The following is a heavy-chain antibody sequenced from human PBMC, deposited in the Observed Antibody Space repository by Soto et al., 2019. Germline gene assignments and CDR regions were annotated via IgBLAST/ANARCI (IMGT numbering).Heavy chain of an antibody. J-gene: IGHJ6*02. CDR3: ARAKDYTSSSGMDV. V-gene: IGHV6-1*01. CDR1: GDSVSSDSAA. D-gene: IGHD6-6*01. Sequence: SQTLSLTCAISGDSVSSDSAAWNWIRQSPSRGLEWLGRTYFRSKWYSDYAESVKSRLTINPDTSKNQFSLQLNSVTPEDTAVYYCARAKDYTSSSGMDVWGQGTKVTVSS. CDR2: TYFRSKWYS.